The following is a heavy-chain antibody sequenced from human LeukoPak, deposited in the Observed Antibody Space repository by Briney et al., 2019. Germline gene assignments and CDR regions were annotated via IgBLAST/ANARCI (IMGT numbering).Heavy chain of an antibody. D-gene: IGHD2-21*01. J-gene: IGHJ4*02. Sequence: PGGSLRLSCAASGLTFRTHGINWVRQTPDKGLEWVAFINFDGTDKYYADSVKGRFTISRDNSKDTLYLQMNNMKDEDTAIYYGVVISSRAPCWGQGTLVTVSS. CDR1: GLTFRTHG. V-gene: IGHV3-30*02. CDR3: VVISSRAPC. CDR2: INFDGTDK.